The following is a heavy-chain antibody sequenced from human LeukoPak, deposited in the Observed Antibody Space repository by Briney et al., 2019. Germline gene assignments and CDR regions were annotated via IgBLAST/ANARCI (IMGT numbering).Heavy chain of an antibody. CDR3: ATDDEGYY. CDR1: GVTCRKCG. J-gene: IGHJ4*02. Sequence: GGSLIISCTAGGVTCRKCGMSSLLETPEKGLEWVANIKEDGSAKYYVDSVKGRFTISRDNAKSSLYLQMNSLRAEDTAVYYCATDDEGYYWGQGILVTVSS. V-gene: IGHV3-7*04. D-gene: IGHD3-3*01. CDR2: IKEDGSAK.